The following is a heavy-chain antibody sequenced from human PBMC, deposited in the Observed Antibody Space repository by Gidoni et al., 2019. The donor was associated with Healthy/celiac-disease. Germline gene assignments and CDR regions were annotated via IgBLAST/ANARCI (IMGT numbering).Heavy chain of an antibody. D-gene: IGHD6-19*01. CDR1: GFTFSSYG. J-gene: IGHJ4*02. CDR3: ARDSSGWYGAVYYFDY. V-gene: IGHV3-33*01. Sequence: QVQLVESGGGVVQPGRSLRPSCAASGFTFSSYGMLWVRQAPGKGLEWVAVRWYDGSNKYYADSVKGRFTISRDNSKNTLYLQMNSLRAEDTAVYYCARDSSGWYGAVYYFDYWGQGTLVTVSS. CDR2: RWYDGSNK.